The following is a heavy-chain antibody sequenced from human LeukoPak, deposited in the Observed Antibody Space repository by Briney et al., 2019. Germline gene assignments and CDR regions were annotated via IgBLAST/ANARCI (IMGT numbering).Heavy chain of an antibody. CDR1: GFTFSSSW. Sequence: GGSLRLSCAASGFTFSSSWMSWVRQAPGKGLEWVANINQDGTIECFLNSVRGRFSISRDNTENSLYLQMNSLRDDDTAVYYCARDFGWSQFDYWGQGTLVTVSS. CDR2: INQDGTIE. V-gene: IGHV3-7*01. D-gene: IGHD3-16*01. J-gene: IGHJ4*02. CDR3: ARDFGWSQFDY.